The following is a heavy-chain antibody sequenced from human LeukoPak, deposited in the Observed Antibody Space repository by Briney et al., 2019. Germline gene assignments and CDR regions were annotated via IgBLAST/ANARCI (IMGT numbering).Heavy chain of an antibody. J-gene: IGHJ4*02. Sequence: GGSLRLSCAASGFTFSSYSMNWVRQAPGKGLEWVSYISSSSSTIYYADSVKGRFTISRDNAKNSLYLQMNSLRAEDTAVYYCAREGTSDYDFAVDYWGQGTLVTVSS. CDR3: AREGTSDYDFAVDY. D-gene: IGHD5-12*01. V-gene: IGHV3-48*04. CDR1: GFTFSSYS. CDR2: ISSSSSTI.